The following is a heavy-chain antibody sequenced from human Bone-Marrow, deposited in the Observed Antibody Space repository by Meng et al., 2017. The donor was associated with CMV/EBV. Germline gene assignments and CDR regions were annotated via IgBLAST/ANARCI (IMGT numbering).Heavy chain of an antibody. V-gene: IGHV4-34*01. J-gene: IGHJ4*02. Sequence: SETLSLTCAVYGGSFSGYYWSWIRQPPGKGLEWIGEINHSGSTNYNPSLKSRVTISVDTYKNQFSLKLSSVTAADTAVYYCARGTRGGANWFVDYWGQGPLVPVYS. CDR3: ARGTRGGANWFVDY. CDR2: INHSGST. D-gene: IGHD1-1*01. CDR1: GGSFSGYY.